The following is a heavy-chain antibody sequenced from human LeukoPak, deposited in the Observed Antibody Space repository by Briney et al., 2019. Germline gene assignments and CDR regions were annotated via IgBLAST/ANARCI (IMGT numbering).Heavy chain of an antibody. V-gene: IGHV4-4*02. CDR1: GGSISSGNW. D-gene: IGHD3-3*01. J-gene: IGHJ4*02. CDR2: IYHSGST. Sequence: PSETLSLTCAVSGGSISSGNWWSWVRQPPGKGLEWIGQIYHSGSTNYNPSLKSRVTISVEKSKNQFSLNLTSVTAADTAVYYCARGVPEYYDFWSGYFYYFDYWGQGTLVTVSS. CDR3: ARGVPEYYDFWSGYFYYFDY.